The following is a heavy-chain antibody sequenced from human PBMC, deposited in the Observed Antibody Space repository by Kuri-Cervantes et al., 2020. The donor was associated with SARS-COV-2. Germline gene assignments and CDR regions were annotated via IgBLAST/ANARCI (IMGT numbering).Heavy chain of an antibody. CDR1: GYSFTSYW. V-gene: IGHV5-51*01. J-gene: IGHJ5*02. D-gene: IGHD6-13*01. Sequence: KVSCKGSGYSFTSYWIGWVRQMPGKGLEWMGIIYPGDSDTRYSPSFQGQVTISADKSISTAYLQWSSLKASDAAMYCCARRWGSRFNWFDPWGQGTLVTVSS. CDR2: IYPGDSDT. CDR3: ARRWGSRFNWFDP.